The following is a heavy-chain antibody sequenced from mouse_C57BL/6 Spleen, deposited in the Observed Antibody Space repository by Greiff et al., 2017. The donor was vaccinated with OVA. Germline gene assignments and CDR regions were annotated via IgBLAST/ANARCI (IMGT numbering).Heavy chain of an antibody. J-gene: IGHJ1*03. CDR2: IHPNSGST. D-gene: IGHD2-1*01. V-gene: IGHV1-64*01. CDR1: GYTFTSYW. CDR3: ARAIYYPPVYFDV. Sequence: QVQLQQPGAKLVKPGASVKLSCKASGYTFTSYWMHWVKQRPGQGLEWIGMIHPNSGSTNYNEKFKSKATLTVDKSSSTAYMQLRSLTSEDSAVYYCARAIYYPPVYFDVWGTGTTVTVSS.